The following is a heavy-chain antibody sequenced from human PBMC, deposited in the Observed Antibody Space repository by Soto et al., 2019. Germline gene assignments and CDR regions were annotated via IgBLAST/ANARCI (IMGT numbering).Heavy chain of an antibody. CDR3: ANASVWYPYFDS. J-gene: IGHJ4*02. CDR1: GFTFSSYG. Sequence: GGSLRLSCAASGFTFSSYGMHWVRQAPGKGLEWVAVISYDGSNKYYADSVKGRFTISRDNSKDTLYLQMNSLRAEDTAIYYCANASVWYPYFDSWGPGTLDTVSS. D-gene: IGHD6-13*01. CDR2: ISYDGSNK. V-gene: IGHV3-30*18.